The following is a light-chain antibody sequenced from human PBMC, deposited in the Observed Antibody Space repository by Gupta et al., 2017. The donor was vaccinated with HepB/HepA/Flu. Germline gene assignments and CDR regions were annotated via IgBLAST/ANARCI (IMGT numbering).Light chain of an antibody. CDR3: AAWDDSLSGPDVV. CDR2: RNN. J-gene: IGLJ2*01. CDR1: SSNIGSNY. V-gene: IGLV1-47*01. Sequence: QSVLTQPPSASGTPGQRVTISCSGSSSNIGSNYVYWYKQLPGTAPKHLIYRNNQRPTGVPDRFSGSKSGTSDSLAISGLRSEDEADYYCAAWDDSLSGPDVVFGGGTKLTVL.